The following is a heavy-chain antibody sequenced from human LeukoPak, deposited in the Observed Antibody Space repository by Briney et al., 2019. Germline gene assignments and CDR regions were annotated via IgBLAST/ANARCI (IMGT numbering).Heavy chain of an antibody. D-gene: IGHD6-25*01. Sequence: KPSETLSLTCAVYGGSFSGYYWSWIRQPPGKGLEWIGEINHSGSTNYNPSLKSRVTISVDTSKNQFSLKLSSVTAADTAVYYCARDPSSGNYYYYMDVWGKGTTVTVSS. CDR2: INHSGST. CDR1: GGSFSGYY. CDR3: ARDPSSGNYYYYMDV. V-gene: IGHV4-34*01. J-gene: IGHJ6*03.